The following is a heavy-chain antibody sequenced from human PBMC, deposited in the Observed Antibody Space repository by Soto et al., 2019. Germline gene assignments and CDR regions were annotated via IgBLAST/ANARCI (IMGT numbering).Heavy chain of an antibody. CDR1: GFTFISYS. D-gene: IGHD6-13*01. CDR2: ISSSSSYI. J-gene: IGHJ4*02. V-gene: IGHV3-21*01. Sequence: GGSLRLSCAASGFTFISYSMNWVRQAPGKGLEWVSSISSSSSYIYYADSVKGRFTISRDNAKNSLYLQMNSLRAEDTAVYYCARVSKQPGDFDYWGQGTLVTVSS. CDR3: ARVSKQPGDFDY.